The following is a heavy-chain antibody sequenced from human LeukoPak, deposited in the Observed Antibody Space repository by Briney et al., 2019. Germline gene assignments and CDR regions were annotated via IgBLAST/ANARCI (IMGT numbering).Heavy chain of an antibody. D-gene: IGHD3-22*01. J-gene: IGHJ4*02. Sequence: SETLSLTRTVSVGSLSSGSYYWSWLRQPAGKGLEWIGRIYTSGSTNYNPSLKRRVTISVDTSKNQFSLKLSSVPAADTAVYYCAREVWSSGFVGSDYWGQGTLVTVSS. V-gene: IGHV4-61*02. CDR1: VGSLSSGSYY. CDR3: AREVWSSGFVGSDY. CDR2: IYTSGST.